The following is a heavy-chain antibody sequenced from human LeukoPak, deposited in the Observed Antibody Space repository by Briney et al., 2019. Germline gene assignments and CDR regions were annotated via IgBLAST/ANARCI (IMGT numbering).Heavy chain of an antibody. V-gene: IGHV3-74*01. CDR1: GFTFNDYW. D-gene: IGHD6-13*01. J-gene: IGHJ4*02. Sequence: GWSLRLSCAASGFTFNDYWMHWVRQAPGKGLLWVSRISGDGSITSYADSVKGRFTISRDNARNTLSLQMNSLRAEDTAVYYCARAIKQQLFPFDSWGQGTLVTVSS. CDR2: ISGDGSIT. CDR3: ARAIKQQLFPFDS.